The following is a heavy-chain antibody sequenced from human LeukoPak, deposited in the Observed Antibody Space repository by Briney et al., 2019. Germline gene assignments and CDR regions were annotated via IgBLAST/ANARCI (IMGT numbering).Heavy chain of an antibody. D-gene: IGHD3-10*01. Sequence: GGSLRLSCAASGFTFSSYWMSWVRQAPGKGLEWVSGISGSGSNTYYAESVRDRFIISRDSTKNTLFLQVNSLRVEDTAVYYCAKYVFSYGAGSYLAHWGRGTLVSVSS. V-gene: IGHV3-23*01. CDR3: AKYVFSYGAGSYLAH. CDR1: GFTFSSYW. CDR2: ISGSGSNT. J-gene: IGHJ4*02.